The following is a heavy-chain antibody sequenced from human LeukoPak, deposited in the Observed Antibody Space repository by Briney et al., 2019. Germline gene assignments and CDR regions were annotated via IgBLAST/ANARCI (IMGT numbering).Heavy chain of an antibody. CDR3: ATYAKYCSSTSCYRYAFDI. D-gene: IGHD2-2*01. CDR1: GGSISSYY. J-gene: IGHJ3*02. V-gene: IGHV4-59*04. CDR2: IYYSGST. Sequence: PSETLSLTCTVSGGSISSYYWSWIRQPPGKGLEWIGYIYYSGSTYYNPSLKSRVTISVDTSKNQFSLKLSSVTAADTAVYYCATYAKYCSSTSCYRYAFDIWGQGTMVTVSS.